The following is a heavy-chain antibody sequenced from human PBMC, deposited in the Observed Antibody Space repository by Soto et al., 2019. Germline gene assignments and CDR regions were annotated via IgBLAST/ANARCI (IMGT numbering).Heavy chain of an antibody. D-gene: IGHD2-15*01. CDR3: ARGDCSGGSCPLYYYYGMDV. V-gene: IGHV1-69*13. CDR2: IIPIFGTA. CDR1: GGTFSSYA. J-gene: IGHJ6*02. Sequence: SVKVSCKASGGTFSSYAISWVRQAPGQGPEWMGGIIPIFGTANYAQKFQGRVTITADESTSTAYMELSSLRSEDTAVYYCARGDCSGGSCPLYYYYGMDVSGQGTTVTVSS.